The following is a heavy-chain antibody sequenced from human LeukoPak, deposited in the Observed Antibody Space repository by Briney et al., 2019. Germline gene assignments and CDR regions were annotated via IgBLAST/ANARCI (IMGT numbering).Heavy chain of an antibody. V-gene: IGHV3-23*01. CDR2: FSGGGDSA. D-gene: IGHD2-15*01. Sequence: GGSLRLSCAASGFTFSSYDMSWVRQAPGKGLEWVSVFSGGGDSAYYADSVKGRFTISRDNSKNTLYLQMNSLRAEDTAVYYCAKGGAAQGLYYSMDVWGKGTTVTVSS. CDR1: GFTFSSYD. CDR3: AKGGAAQGLYYSMDV. J-gene: IGHJ6*03.